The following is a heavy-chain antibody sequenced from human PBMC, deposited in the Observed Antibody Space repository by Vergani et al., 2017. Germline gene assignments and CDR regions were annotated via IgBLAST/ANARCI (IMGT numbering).Heavy chain of an antibody. D-gene: IGHD2-2*01. J-gene: IGHJ2*01. Sequence: QVQLVQPGAEVKKPGSSVKVSCKASGGTFSSYAISWVRQAPGQGLEWRGGIIPILGTANYAQKFQGRVTMTADESTSTAYMELSRLRSEDTAVYYCARIVSTSHRIDWYFDLWGRGTLVTVSS. CDR2: IIPILGTA. CDR3: ARIVSTSHRIDWYFDL. CDR1: GGTFSSYA. V-gene: IGHV1-69*11.